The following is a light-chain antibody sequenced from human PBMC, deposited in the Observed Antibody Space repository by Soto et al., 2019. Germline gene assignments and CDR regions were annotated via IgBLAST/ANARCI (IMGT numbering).Light chain of an antibody. J-gene: IGLJ1*01. Sequence: QSVLTQPPSASGTPGQRVTISCSGSSSNIENNYVSWYQQLPGTAPKLLIYRNIQRPSGVPDRFSGSKSGTSASLAISGLRSEDEADYYCAACADSLRGHVFGTGTKVTVL. CDR3: AACADSLRGHV. CDR1: SSNIENNY. V-gene: IGLV1-47*01. CDR2: RNI.